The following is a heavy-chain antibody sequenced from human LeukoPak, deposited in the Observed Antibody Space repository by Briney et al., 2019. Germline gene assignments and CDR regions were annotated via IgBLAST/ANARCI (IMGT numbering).Heavy chain of an antibody. J-gene: IGHJ4*02. D-gene: IGHD1-1*01. CDR2: INWNGGST. CDR1: GITFSDYW. CDR3: ARDTTAGFDY. V-gene: IGHV3-20*04. Sequence: GRSLRLSCATSGITFSDYWMTWVRQAPGKGLEWVSGINWNGGSTGYADSVKGRFTISRDNAKNSLYLQMNSLRAEDTALYYCARDTTAGFDYWGQGTLVTVSS.